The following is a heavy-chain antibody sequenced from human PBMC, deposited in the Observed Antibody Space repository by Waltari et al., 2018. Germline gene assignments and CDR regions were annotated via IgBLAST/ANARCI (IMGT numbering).Heavy chain of an antibody. CDR3: ARGQGSGYSY. CDR2: INHSGRT. D-gene: IGHD5-12*01. J-gene: IGHJ4*02. CDR1: GGSFSGYY. V-gene: IGHV4-34*01. Sequence: QVQLQQWGAGLLKPSETLSLTCAVYGGSFSGYYWSWIRQPPGKGLEWIGEINHSGRTNYNPSLKSRVTISVDTSKNQFSLKLSSVTAADTAVYYCARGQGSGYSYWGQGTLVTVSS.